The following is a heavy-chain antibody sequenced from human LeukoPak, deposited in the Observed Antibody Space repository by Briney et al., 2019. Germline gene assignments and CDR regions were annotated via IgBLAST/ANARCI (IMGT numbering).Heavy chain of an antibody. CDR1: GFTFSNHG. D-gene: IGHD2-21*02. CDR3: ARDRLEAVTDDDYFDY. Sequence: GGSLRLSCATSGFTFSNHGMHWVRQAPGKGPEWVALIWYDGSNKYYGDSVKGRFTISRDNSKNTVYLQMNSLRAEDTGVYYCARDRLEAVTDDDYFDYWGQGTLVTVSS. V-gene: IGHV3-33*01. CDR2: IWYDGSNK. J-gene: IGHJ4*02.